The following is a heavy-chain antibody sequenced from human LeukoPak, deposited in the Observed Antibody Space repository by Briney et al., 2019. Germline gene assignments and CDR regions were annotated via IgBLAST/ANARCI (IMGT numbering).Heavy chain of an antibody. CDR2: VYYSGST. Sequence: SETLSLTCTVSGGSISSHYWSWIRQPPGKGLEWIGYVYYSGSTNYNPSLKSRVTISVDTSKNQFSLKLSSVTAADTAVYYCARGGGSGGWGQGTLVTVSS. V-gene: IGHV4-59*11. CDR1: GGSISSHY. CDR3: ARGGGSGG. J-gene: IGHJ4*02. D-gene: IGHD3-10*01.